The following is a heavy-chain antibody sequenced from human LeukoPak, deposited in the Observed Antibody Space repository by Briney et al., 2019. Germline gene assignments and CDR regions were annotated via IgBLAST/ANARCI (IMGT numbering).Heavy chain of an antibody. CDR2: MSYDGSNK. V-gene: IGHV3-30*18. D-gene: IGHD3-22*01. Sequence: GRSLRLSCAASGFTFSSYGMYWVRQAPGKGLEWVALMSYDGSNKYYADSVKGRFTISRDNSKNTLYLQMNSLRAEDTAVYYCAKGMIVVVISPLDAFDIWGQGTIDPVSS. J-gene: IGHJ3*02. CDR3: AKGMIVVVISPLDAFDI. CDR1: GFTFSSYG.